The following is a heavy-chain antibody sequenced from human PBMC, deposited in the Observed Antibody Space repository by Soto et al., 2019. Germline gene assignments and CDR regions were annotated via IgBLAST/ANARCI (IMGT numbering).Heavy chain of an antibody. CDR3: ARDDIAAAGEGDY. CDR1: GYTFTSYY. V-gene: IGHV1-46*01. Sequence: QVQLVQSGAEVKKPGASVKVSCKASGYTFTSYYMHWVRQAPGQGLEWMGIINPSGGSTSYAQKFQGRVTMTRDTSTSTVDMELSSLRAEDTAGYDCARDDIAAAGEGDYWGQGTLVTVSS. J-gene: IGHJ4*02. D-gene: IGHD6-13*01. CDR2: INPSGGST.